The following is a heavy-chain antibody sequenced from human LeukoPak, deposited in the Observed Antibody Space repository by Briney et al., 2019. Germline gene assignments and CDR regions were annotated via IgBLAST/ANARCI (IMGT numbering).Heavy chain of an antibody. V-gene: IGHV3-23*01. D-gene: IGHD1-26*01. CDR1: GFTFSSYA. CDR2: ISGSGGST. J-gene: IGHJ3*02. CDR3: AKIRGGGGWELLRGAFDI. Sequence: PGGSLRLSCAASGFTFSSYAMSWVRQAPGKGLEWVSAISGSGGSTYYADSVKGRFTISRDNSKNTLYLQMNSLRAEDTAVYYCAKIRGGGGWELLRGAFDIWGQGTMVTVSS.